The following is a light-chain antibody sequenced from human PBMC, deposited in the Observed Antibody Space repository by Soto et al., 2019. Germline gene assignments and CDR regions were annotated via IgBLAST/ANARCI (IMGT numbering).Light chain of an antibody. CDR2: EVS. CDR1: DSDIGGYNY. V-gene: IGLV2-8*01. Sequence: QSVLTQPPSASGSPGQSVTISCTGTDSDIGGYNYVSWYQQHPGKAPKLMIFEVSKRPSGVPGRFSGSKSGNTASLTVSGLQAEDEADYHCSLNVGSTFYVFGTGTKVTVL. J-gene: IGLJ1*01. CDR3: SLNVGSTFYV.